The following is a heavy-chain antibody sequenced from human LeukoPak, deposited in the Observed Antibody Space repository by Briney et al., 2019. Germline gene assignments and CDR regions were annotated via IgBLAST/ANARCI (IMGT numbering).Heavy chain of an antibody. CDR1: GGTFSSYA. Sequence: SVKVSCRASGGTFSSYAISWVRQAPGQGLEWMGGIIPIFGTANYAQKFQGRVTITTDESTSTAYMELSSLRSEDTAVYYCARSDYLATDLYLDYWGQGTLVTVSS. J-gene: IGHJ4*02. CDR2: IIPIFGTA. V-gene: IGHV1-69*05. D-gene: IGHD5-12*01. CDR3: ARSDYLATDLYLDY.